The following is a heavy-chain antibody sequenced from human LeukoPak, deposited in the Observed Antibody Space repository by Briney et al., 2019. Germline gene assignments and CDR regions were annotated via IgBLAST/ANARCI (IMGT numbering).Heavy chain of an antibody. CDR1: GFTFSSYW. CDR2: IKQDGSEK. Sequence: QPGGSLRLSCAASGFTFSSYWMSWVRQAPGKGLEWVANIKQDGSEKYYVDSVKGRFTISRDNAKNSLYLQMNSLRAEDTAVYYCARDPLDYNFWSGYYSLTWSGTYGMDVWGQGTTVTVSS. V-gene: IGHV3-7*01. J-gene: IGHJ6*02. D-gene: IGHD3-3*01. CDR3: ARDPLDYNFWSGYYSLTWSGTYGMDV.